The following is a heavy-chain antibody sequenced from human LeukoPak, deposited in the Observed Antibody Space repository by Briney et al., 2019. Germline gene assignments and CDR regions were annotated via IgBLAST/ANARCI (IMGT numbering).Heavy chain of an antibody. J-gene: IGHJ4*02. V-gene: IGHV3-23*01. CDR2: VTGGGDST. CDR3: AKDLYGDYDIDY. Sequence: GALGLCCVAGGFFFSTSAMCWGRPPPGGRVGRVSTVTGGGDSTYDADSVKGRFTISRDNSKNTLYLQTNSLSAEYTAIYYSAKDLYGDYDIDYWGQGTLVTVSS. CDR1: GFFFSTSA. D-gene: IGHD4-17*01.